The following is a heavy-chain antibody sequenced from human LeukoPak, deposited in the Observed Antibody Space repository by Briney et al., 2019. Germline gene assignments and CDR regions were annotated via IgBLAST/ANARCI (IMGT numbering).Heavy chain of an antibody. CDR1: GFTFNNAW. CDR2: IKSKTDGGTA. V-gene: IGHV3-15*01. CDR3: TTSAVAG. J-gene: IGHJ4*02. D-gene: IGHD6-19*01. Sequence: GGSLRLSCAASGFTFNNAWMSWVRQAPGKGLEWVGRIKSKTDGGTADHAAPVKGRFTISRDDSENTLYLQMNSLKTEDTAMYYCTTSAVAGGGQGTLVTVSS.